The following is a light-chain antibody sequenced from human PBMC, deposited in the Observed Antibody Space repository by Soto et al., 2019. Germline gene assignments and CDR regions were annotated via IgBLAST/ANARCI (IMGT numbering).Light chain of an antibody. CDR1: QSISIW. J-gene: IGKJ1*01. V-gene: IGKV1-5*03. CDR2: KAS. CDR3: QQYNDYSWT. Sequence: DIQMTQSPSILSASVGDRVAISCRASQSISIWLAWYQQKPGKAPKLLIYKASSLESGVPSRFSGSGSGTEFTLTIISLQPDDCATYYCQQYNDYSWTFGQGTKVDIK.